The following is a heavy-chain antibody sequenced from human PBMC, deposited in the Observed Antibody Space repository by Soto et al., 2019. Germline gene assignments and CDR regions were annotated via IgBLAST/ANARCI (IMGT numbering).Heavy chain of an antibody. J-gene: IGHJ4*02. CDR2: IYYSGST. V-gene: IGHV4-30-4*01. CDR3: ARDTVTSTFDY. D-gene: IGHD4-17*01. CDR1: GGSISSGDYY. Sequence: SETLSLTCTVSGGSISSGDYYWSWIRQPPGKGLEWIGYIYYSGSTYYNPSLKSRVTISVDTSKNQFSLKLSSVTAADTAVYYCARDTVTSTFDYWGRGTLVTVSS.